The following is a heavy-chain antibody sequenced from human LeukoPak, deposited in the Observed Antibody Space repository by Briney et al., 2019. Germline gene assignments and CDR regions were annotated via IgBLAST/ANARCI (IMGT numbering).Heavy chain of an antibody. Sequence: PGGSLRLSCAASGFTFSSYAMSWVRQAPGKGLEGVSAISGSVGSTYYADSVKGRFTISRENSKNTLYLQMNSLRAEDTAVYYCAKCNRRGATTGFDYWGQGTLVTVSS. CDR2: ISGSVGST. D-gene: IGHD4-17*01. CDR1: GFTFSSYA. V-gene: IGHV3-23*01. J-gene: IGHJ4*02. CDR3: AKCNRRGATTGFDY.